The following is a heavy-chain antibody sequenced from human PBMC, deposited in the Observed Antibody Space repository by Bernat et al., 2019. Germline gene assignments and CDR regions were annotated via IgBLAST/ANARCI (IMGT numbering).Heavy chain of an antibody. CDR3: ARDRRRYGMDV. CDR1: GGSFSGYY. Sequence: QVQLQQWGAGLLKPSETLSLTCAVYGGSFSGYYWSWIRQPPGKGLEWIGEINHSGSTNYNPSLKGRVTISVDTSKNQFSLKLSSVTAADTAVYYCARDRRRYGMDVWGQGTTVTVSS. D-gene: IGHD6-25*01. CDR2: INHSGST. V-gene: IGHV4-34*01. J-gene: IGHJ6*02.